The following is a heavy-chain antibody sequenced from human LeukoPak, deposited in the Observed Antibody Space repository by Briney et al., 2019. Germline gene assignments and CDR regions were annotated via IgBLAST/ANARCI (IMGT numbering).Heavy chain of an antibody. CDR3: AKEDRYYDILTGSLDY. CDR2: ISTSGNTV. J-gene: IGHJ4*02. V-gene: IGHV3-11*01. Sequence: GGSLRLSCAASGFIFSDYYMSWIRQAPGKGLEWLSYISTSGNTVFYADSVKGRFTISRDNSKDTLYLQMNSLRAEDTAVYYCAKEDRYYDILTGSLDYWGQGTLVTVSS. CDR1: GFIFSDYY. D-gene: IGHD3-9*01.